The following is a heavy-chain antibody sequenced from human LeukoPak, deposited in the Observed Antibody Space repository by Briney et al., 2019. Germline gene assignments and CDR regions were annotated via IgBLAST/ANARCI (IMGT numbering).Heavy chain of an antibody. CDR3: ARGGITYFDY. D-gene: IGHD1-14*01. V-gene: IGHV4-39*07. J-gene: IGHJ4*02. Sequence: RSSETLSLTCTVSGGSISGSSYYWGWIRQPPGKGLEWIGTIYYRGNTYYNPSLKSRVSISVDTSKNQFSLSLRSVTAADTAVYYCARGGITYFDYWGQGTLVTVSS. CDR1: GGSISGSSYY. CDR2: IYYRGNT.